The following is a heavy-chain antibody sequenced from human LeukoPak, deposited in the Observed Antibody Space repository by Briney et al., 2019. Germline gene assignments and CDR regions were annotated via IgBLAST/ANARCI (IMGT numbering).Heavy chain of an antibody. CDR1: GFSFINYW. V-gene: IGHV5-51*01. D-gene: IGHD2-2*01. J-gene: IGHJ4*02. CDR2: IYPGDSHT. Sequence: KCGESLQISCKGSGFSFINYWIAWVRQMPGKGLEWMGIIYPGDSHTRYSPSFQGQVTISADKSITTAYLQWSSLKASDTAMYYCARRGGSCSSAKCYDDYWGQGTLVTVSS. CDR3: ARRGGSCSSAKCYDDY.